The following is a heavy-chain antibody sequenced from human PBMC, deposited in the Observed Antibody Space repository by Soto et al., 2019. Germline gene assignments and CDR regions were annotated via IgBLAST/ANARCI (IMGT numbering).Heavy chain of an antibody. CDR2: INTDGSDT. J-gene: IGHJ3*02. D-gene: IGHD3-3*01. CDR3: ARDQDDSSDAFDI. Sequence: GGSLRLSCAASGFTFSSDWMHWVRQAPGKGLVWVSRINTDGSDTTYADSVKGRFTISRDNAKNTLYLQMNSLRAEDTAVYYCARDQDDSSDAFDIWGQGTMVTVSS. CDR1: GFTFSSDW. V-gene: IGHV3-74*01.